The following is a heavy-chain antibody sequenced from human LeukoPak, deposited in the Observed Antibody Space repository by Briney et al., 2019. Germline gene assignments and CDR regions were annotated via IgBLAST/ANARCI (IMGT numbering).Heavy chain of an antibody. V-gene: IGHV1-18*01. J-gene: IGHJ4*02. CDR2: ISTYNGDT. Sequence: ASVKVSCKASGYTFTSYGIVWVRQAPGQGLEWMGWISTYNGDTDSVQKLQGRVTMTTDTSTSTAYMELRSLRSDDTAVYYCARDHGQLRFLEWLTLDYWGQGTLVTVSS. CDR3: ARDHGQLRFLEWLTLDY. CDR1: GYTFTSYG. D-gene: IGHD3-3*01.